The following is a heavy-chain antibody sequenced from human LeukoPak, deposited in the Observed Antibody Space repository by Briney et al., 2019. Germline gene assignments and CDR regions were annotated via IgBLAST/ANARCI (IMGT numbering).Heavy chain of an antibody. D-gene: IGHD3-22*01. CDR2: INHSGTT. CDR1: VESFSGHY. CDR3: ARGSAPIYYDVWFDP. V-gene: IGHV4-34*01. J-gene: IGHJ5*02. Sequence: SETLSLTCAVYVESFSGHYWSWIRQPPGKGLEWIGEINHSGTTNYNPSLKSRVTISTDISKNQFSLKLSSVTAADTAVYYCARGSAPIYYDVWFDPWGQGTLVTVSS.